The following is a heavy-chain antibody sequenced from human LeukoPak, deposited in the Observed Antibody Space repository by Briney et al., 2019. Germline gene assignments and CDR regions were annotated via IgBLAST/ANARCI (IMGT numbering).Heavy chain of an antibody. CDR1: GYTFANYD. CDR2: MNPNSGNT. J-gene: IGHJ4*02. D-gene: IGHD6-13*01. CDR3: ARGRSSSRSGGFDY. Sequence: ASVKVSCKASGYTFANYDINWVRQATGQGLEWMGWMNPNSGNTGYAQKFQGRVTITRNTSISTANMELSNLRSEDTAVYYCARGRSSSRSGGFDYWGQGTLVTVSS. V-gene: IGHV1-8*03.